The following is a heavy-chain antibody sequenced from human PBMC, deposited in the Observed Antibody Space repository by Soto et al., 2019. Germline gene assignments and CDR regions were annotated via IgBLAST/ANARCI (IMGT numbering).Heavy chain of an antibody. V-gene: IGHV3-23*01. CDR3: AKVWGEDGYCTRTSCLYYFQL. Sequence: EVQLLESGGGLVQPGGSLRLSCEASGFTFSTSAMSWVRQAPGKGLDWVSTISDSGSTYYAASVKGRFTISRDNSKNTLYLQMNSLRAENTAVYYSAKVWGEDGYCTRTSCLYYFQLWGQAALVTVSS. CDR2: ISDSGST. D-gene: IGHD2-2*03. J-gene: IGHJ4*02. CDR1: GFTFSTSA.